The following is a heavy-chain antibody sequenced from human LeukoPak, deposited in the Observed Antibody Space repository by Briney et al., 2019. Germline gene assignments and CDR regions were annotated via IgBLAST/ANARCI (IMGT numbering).Heavy chain of an antibody. D-gene: IGHD1-26*01. CDR2: FDPGDDET. Sequence: ASVKVSCKVSGYSLSELSTHWMRQAPGQGLEWMGGFDPGDDETIYAQKFQGRVTMTEDTSTDTAYLELSRLRSEDTAVYFCATEKDLLLDSWGQGTPVTVSS. CDR3: ATEKDLLLDS. J-gene: IGHJ5*01. V-gene: IGHV1-24*01. CDR1: GYSLSELS.